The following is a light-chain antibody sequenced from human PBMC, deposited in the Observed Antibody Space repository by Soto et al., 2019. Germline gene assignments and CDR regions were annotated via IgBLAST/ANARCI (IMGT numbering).Light chain of an antibody. CDR2: AAS. V-gene: IGKV1-39*01. CDR3: QQSYRNPIT. J-gene: IGKJ5*01. CDR1: QRISNY. Sequence: DIQITQSASSLSSSVLERFTITCRASQRISNYLNWYQQKPGKAPNLLIHAASSLQSGVPPRFSGSGSGTDFTLTISSLQPEDFATYFCQQSYRNPITFGQGTRLENK.